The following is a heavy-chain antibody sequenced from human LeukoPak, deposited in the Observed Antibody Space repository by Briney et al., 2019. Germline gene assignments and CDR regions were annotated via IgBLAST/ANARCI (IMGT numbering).Heavy chain of an antibody. V-gene: IGHV4-59*01. CDR3: ARLVDYGDYVGGYFDY. CDR2: ISYSGST. Sequence: SEALSLTCSVSGASIRSYYWSWIRQPPGKGLEWIGDISYSGSTTYIPSLKSRVTISVDTSKNQFSLKLSSVTAADTAVYYCARLVDYGDYVGGYFDYWGQGTLVTVSS. D-gene: IGHD4-17*01. J-gene: IGHJ4*02. CDR1: GASIRSYY.